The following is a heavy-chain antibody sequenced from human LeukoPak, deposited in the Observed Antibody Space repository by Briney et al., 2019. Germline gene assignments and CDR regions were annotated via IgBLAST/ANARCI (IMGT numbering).Heavy chain of an antibody. CDR2: IKSSNT. V-gene: IGHV4-61*02. CDR1: GGSISSDRFY. CDR3: ARVPDWTYVPDY. D-gene: IGHD3-16*01. Sequence: SETLSLTCTVSGGSISSDRFYWTWVRQPAGEGLEWIGRIKSSNTNYNPSLKSRVSISLDTSTNQFSLKLSSLTAADTAVYYCARVPDWTYVPDYWGKGTLVTVSS. J-gene: IGHJ4*02.